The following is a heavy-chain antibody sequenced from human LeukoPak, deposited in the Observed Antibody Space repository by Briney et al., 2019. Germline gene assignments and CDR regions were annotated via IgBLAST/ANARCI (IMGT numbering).Heavy chain of an antibody. D-gene: IGHD2-2*01. J-gene: IGHJ6*03. Sequence: SVKVSCKASGGTFSSYAISWVRQGPGQGLEWMGGIIPIFCTANYAQKFQGRVTITADESTSTAYMELSSLRSVDTAVYYCARDRCSSTSCYVSYHYYYYMDVWGKGTTVTVSS. CDR1: GGTFSSYA. CDR3: ARDRCSSTSCYVSYHYYYYMDV. V-gene: IGHV1-69*01. CDR2: IIPIFCTA.